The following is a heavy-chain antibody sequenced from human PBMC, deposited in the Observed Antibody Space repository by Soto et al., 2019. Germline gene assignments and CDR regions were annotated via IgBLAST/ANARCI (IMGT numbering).Heavy chain of an antibody. CDR1: GFTFNTYW. D-gene: IGHD2-15*01. J-gene: IGHJ6*02. CDR2: IKSDEFTT. V-gene: IGHV3-74*01. CDR3: AKARDPLGYRSGGSCYSTFDYYYYGIDV. Sequence: GGSLRLSCAASGFTFNTYWMHWVRKAPGKGPMWVSRIKSDEFTTDYADSVKGRFTISRDNSKNTLYLQMNSLRAEDTAVYYCAKARDPLGYRSGGSCYSTFDYYYYGIDVWGQGTTVTVSS.